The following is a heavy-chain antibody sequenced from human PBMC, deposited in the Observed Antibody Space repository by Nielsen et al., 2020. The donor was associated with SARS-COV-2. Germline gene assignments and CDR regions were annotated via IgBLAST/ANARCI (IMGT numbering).Heavy chain of an antibody. CDR3: ARDPGIAAAP. J-gene: IGHJ5*02. CDR2: ISSSSSYI. V-gene: IGHV3-21*01. D-gene: IGHD6-13*01. Sequence: GESLKISCAASGFTFSSYEMNWVRQAPGKGLEWVSSISSSSSYIYYADSVKGRFTISRDNAKNSLYLQMNSLRAEDTAVYYCARDPGIAAAPWGQGTLVTVSS. CDR1: GFTFSSYE.